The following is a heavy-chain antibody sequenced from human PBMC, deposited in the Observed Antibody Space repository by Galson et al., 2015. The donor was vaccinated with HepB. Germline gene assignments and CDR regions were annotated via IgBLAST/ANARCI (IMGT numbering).Heavy chain of an antibody. J-gene: IGHJ4*02. D-gene: IGHD5-18*01. CDR1: GFTFSSYG. Sequence: SLRLSCAASGFTFSSYGMHWVRQAPGKGLEWVAVISYDGSNKYYADSVKGRFTISRDNSKNTLYLQMNSLRAEDTAVYYCAKDLRRGQLWLQTGLDYWGQGTLVTVSS. V-gene: IGHV3-30*18. CDR2: ISYDGSNK. CDR3: AKDLRRGQLWLQTGLDY.